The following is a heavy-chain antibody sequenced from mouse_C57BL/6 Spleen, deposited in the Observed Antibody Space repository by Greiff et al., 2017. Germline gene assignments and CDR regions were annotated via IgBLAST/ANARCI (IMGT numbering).Heavy chain of an antibody. CDR1: VFTFSSYA. Sequence: EVKLVESGEGLVKPGGSLKLSCAASVFTFSSYALPRVRHTPEKRLAWVAYLSSGGDYSYSADTVKGRFTISRDNARNTLYLQMSSLKSEDTAMYYCTRDDGSSHWYFDVWGTGTTVTVSS. D-gene: IGHD1-1*01. V-gene: IGHV5-9-1*02. J-gene: IGHJ1*03. CDR2: LSSGGDYS. CDR3: TRDDGSSHWYFDV.